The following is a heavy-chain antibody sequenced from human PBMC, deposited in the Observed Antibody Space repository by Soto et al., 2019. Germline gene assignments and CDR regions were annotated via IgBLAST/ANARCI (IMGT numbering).Heavy chain of an antibody. CDR2: LIPSFGTA. CDR1: GGGFNSYA. V-gene: IGHV1-69*01. J-gene: IGHJ4*02. CDR3: ARAGDWRGGSCYSFIRDY. Sequence: QVQLVQSGAEVTKPGSSVKVSCKASGGGFNSYAFSWVRQAPGQGLEWMGALIPSFGTANYAQKFQGRVTITADESTTTVYMDLSTLTPDDTAMYFCARAGDWRGGSCYSFIRDYWGQGTQVTVSS. D-gene: IGHD2-15*01.